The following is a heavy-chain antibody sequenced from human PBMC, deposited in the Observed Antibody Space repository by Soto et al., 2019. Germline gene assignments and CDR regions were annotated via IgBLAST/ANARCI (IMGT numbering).Heavy chain of an antibody. CDR3: TRAAWFPYLSFY. CDR2: ISSSGSTA. V-gene: IGHV3-48*03. Sequence: GSLRLACAASGFTFSRFELHWVRQAPGKGLEWISYISSSGSTAYYASSVEGRFTISRDNANNSVYLQMDSLRAEDTALYYCTRAAWFPYLSFYWGQGALVTVSS. CDR1: GFTFSRFE. D-gene: IGHD3-10*01. J-gene: IGHJ4*02.